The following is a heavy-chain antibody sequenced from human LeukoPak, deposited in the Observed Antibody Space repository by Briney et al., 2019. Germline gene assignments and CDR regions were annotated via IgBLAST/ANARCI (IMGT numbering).Heavy chain of an antibody. CDR2: IKQDGSEK. CDR3: ARASDPWLQLT. Sequence: GGSLRLSCVVSGFTFSNYWMIWVRQAPGKGLEWVGNIKQDGSEKRYADSVRGRFSISRDNAQTSLYLQMNSLRAEDTAVYYCARASDPWLQLTWGQGTMVTVSS. D-gene: IGHD5-24*01. J-gene: IGHJ3*01. V-gene: IGHV3-7*05. CDR1: GFTFSNYW.